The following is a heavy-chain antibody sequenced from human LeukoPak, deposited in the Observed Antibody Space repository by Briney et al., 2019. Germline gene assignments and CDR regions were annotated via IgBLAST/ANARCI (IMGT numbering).Heavy chain of an antibody. D-gene: IGHD5-12*01. Sequence: SETLSLTCSVSGGSIGSSSYYWGWIRQPPGEGLEWIGNIYYSGSTYFNPSLKSRLTISVDTSKNQFSLKLSSVTAADTAVYYCAIPREGLRNLRAFDYWGQGTLVTVSS. J-gene: IGHJ4*02. CDR2: IYYSGST. CDR1: GGSIGSSSYY. V-gene: IGHV4-39*01. CDR3: AIPREGLRNLRAFDY.